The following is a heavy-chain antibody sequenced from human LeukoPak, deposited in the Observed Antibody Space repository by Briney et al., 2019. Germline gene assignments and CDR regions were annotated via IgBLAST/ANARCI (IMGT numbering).Heavy chain of an antibody. J-gene: IGHJ4*02. Sequence: SETLSLTCAVSGGSISSGGYSWSWIRQPPGKGLEGIGYIYHSGSTYYNPSLKSRVTISVDRSKNQFSLKLSSVTAADTAVYYCARANDSSGYYQIDYWGQGTLVTVSS. CDR1: GGSISSGGYS. V-gene: IGHV4-30-2*01. CDR2: IYHSGST. D-gene: IGHD3-22*01. CDR3: ARANDSSGYYQIDY.